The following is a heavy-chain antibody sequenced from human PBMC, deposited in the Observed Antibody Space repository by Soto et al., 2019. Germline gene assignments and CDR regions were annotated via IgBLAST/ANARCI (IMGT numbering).Heavy chain of an antibody. V-gene: IGHV3-23*01. J-gene: IGHJ3*02. CDR1: GFTFRNFR. CDR3: AKATATGGGAFEI. D-gene: IGHD2-8*02. CDR2: ILVGGST. Sequence: GGSLRLSCAASGFTFRNFRMNWVRQAPGRGLEWVSTILVGGSTHYEDSVKGRFTISRDTSKNTVYLQMNSLTAGDTAVYYCAKATATGGGAFEIYGQGTLVTVSS.